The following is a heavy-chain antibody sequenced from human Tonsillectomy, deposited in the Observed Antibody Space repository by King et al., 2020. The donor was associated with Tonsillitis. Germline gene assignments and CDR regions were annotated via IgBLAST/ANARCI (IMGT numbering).Heavy chain of an antibody. D-gene: IGHD2-15*01. CDR3: ARGWIIGDYDY. CDR1: GDTLTSRY. Sequence: EQLVQSGAEVRKPGASVKVFCKASGDTLTSRYIHWVRQAPGQGLEWMAIINPSGGRTTYAQKFLGRVTVTSDTSTSTAQMELSSLRSDDTAVYYCARGWIIGDYDYWGQGTLVTVSS. CDR2: INPSGGRT. J-gene: IGHJ4*02. V-gene: IGHV1-46*01.